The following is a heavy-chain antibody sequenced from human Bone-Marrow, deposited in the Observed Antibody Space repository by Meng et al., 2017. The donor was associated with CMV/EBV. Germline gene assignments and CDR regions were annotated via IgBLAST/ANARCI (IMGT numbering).Heavy chain of an antibody. CDR2: ISGSGGST. Sequence: GGSLRLSCAASGFTVSSNYMSWVRQAPGKGLEWVSAISGSGGSTYYADSVKGRFTISRDNSKNTLYLQMNSLRAEDTAVYYCAKDRAATIHFDYWGQGTLVTVSS. CDR1: GFTVSSNY. J-gene: IGHJ4*02. V-gene: IGHV3-23*01. D-gene: IGHD5-24*01. CDR3: AKDRAATIHFDY.